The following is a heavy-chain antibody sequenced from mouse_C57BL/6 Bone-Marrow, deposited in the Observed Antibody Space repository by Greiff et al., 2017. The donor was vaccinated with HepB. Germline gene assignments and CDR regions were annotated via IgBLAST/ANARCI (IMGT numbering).Heavy chain of an antibody. CDR2: SRNKANDYTT. CDR3: ARDAGGSSHWYFDV. CDR1: GFTFSDFY. Sequence: EVKLMESGGGLVQSGRSLRLSCATSGFTFSDFYMEWVRQAPGKGLEWIAASRNKANDYTTEYSASVKGRFIVSRDTSQSILYLQMNALRAEDTAIYYCARDAGGSSHWYFDVWGTGTTVTVSS. J-gene: IGHJ1*03. D-gene: IGHD1-1*01. V-gene: IGHV7-1*01.